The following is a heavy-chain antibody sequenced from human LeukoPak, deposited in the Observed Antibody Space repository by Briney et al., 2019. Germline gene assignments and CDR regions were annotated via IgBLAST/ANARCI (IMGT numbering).Heavy chain of an antibody. CDR3: AREWFDSSGYRHAFDI. V-gene: IGHV4-61*02. D-gene: IGHD3-22*01. Sequence: PSQTLSLTCTVSGASISSGSYFWSWVRQPAGKGLEWIGRIYTSGSTNYNPSLKSRVTMSVDTSKNQFSLKLSSVTAADTAVYYCAREWFDSSGYRHAFDIWGQGTMVTVSS. CDR2: IYTSGST. J-gene: IGHJ3*02. CDR1: GASISSGSYF.